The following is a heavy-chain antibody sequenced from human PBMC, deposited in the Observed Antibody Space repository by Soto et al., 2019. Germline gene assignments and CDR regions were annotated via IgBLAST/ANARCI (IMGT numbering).Heavy chain of an antibody. CDR2: IISSSSYI. D-gene: IGHD1-26*01. CDR1: GFTFSSYS. Sequence: EVQLVESGGGLVKPGGSLRLSCAASGFTFSSYSMNWVRQAPGKGLEWVSSIISSSSYIRYADSVKGRFTISRDTAKNSLHLQMNSLRAEDTAVYYCARDRGGSYPDYFDYWGQGTLVTVSS. V-gene: IGHV3-21*01. J-gene: IGHJ4*02. CDR3: ARDRGGSYPDYFDY.